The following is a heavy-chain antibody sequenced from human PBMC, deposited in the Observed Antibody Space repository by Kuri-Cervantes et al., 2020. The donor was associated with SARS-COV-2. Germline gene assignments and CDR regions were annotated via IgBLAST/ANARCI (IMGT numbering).Heavy chain of an antibody. J-gene: IGHJ4*02. CDR3: VGAYRQPWTIIFES. Sequence: GESLKISCAASGFTFSSYSMHWVRQAPGKGLVWVSRINSDGSTTNYADSVKGRFTISRDFAKNSLSLQMSSLGVEDTALYYCVGAYRQPWTIIFESWGQGTQVTVSS. CDR2: INSDGSTT. CDR1: GFTFSSYS. V-gene: IGHV3-74*01. D-gene: IGHD3-16*01.